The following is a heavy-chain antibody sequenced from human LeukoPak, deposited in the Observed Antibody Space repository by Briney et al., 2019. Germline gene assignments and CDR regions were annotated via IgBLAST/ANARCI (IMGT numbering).Heavy chain of an antibody. Sequence: SETLSLTCTVSGDSISTRYYWSWIRQPPGKGLEWIGYIYYSGSTSYSLSLKSRVTISVDTSKNQFSLKVNSVTAADTAVYYCAREAVALAAFDYWGQGTLVTVSS. CDR2: IYYSGST. D-gene: IGHD5-24*01. V-gene: IGHV4-59*01. CDR1: GDSISTRYY. J-gene: IGHJ4*02. CDR3: AREAVALAAFDY.